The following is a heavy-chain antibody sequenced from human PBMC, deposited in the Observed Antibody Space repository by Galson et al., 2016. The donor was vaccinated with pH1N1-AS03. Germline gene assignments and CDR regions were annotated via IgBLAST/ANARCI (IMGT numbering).Heavy chain of an antibody. D-gene: IGHD2-8*02. Sequence: SLRLSCAVSGFMFSTNAMTWVRQAPGKGLEWVSGISASGGDTYYADSVKGRFTISRDNAKNSVFLQMNSLRTEDTAVYYCARDRNDCAGGVFYDVLDIWGQGTMVTVSS. V-gene: IGHV3-23*01. J-gene: IGHJ3*02. CDR2: ISASGGDT. CDR1: GFMFSTNA. CDR3: ARDRNDCAGGVFYDVLDI.